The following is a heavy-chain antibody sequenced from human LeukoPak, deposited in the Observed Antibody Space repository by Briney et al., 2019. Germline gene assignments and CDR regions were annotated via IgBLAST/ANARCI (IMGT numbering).Heavy chain of an antibody. CDR1: GGTFSSYA. V-gene: IGHV1-69*04. CDR3: TTDGEERWLQFRGYYFDY. J-gene: IGHJ4*02. Sequence: GASVKVSCKASGGTFSSYAISWVGQAPGQGLEWMGRIIPILGIANYAQKFQGRVTITADKSTSTAYMELSSLRSEDTAVYYCTTDGEERWLQFRGYYFDYWGQGTLVTVSS. D-gene: IGHD5-24*01. CDR2: IIPILGIA.